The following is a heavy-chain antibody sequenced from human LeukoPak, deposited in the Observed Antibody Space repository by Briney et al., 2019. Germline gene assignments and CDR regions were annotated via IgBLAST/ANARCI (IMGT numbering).Heavy chain of an antibody. V-gene: IGHV4-34*01. D-gene: IGHD1-14*01. Sequence: SETLSLTCAVQGASLRGSYWSWIRQPPAKGLQWIGQIDHSGSTHSIPSLNSRVTISLDTSQSQVSLKVNSVTAADTAVYFCARGGNGWYFDLWGRGTLVAVSS. CDR3: ARGGNGWYFDL. J-gene: IGHJ2*01. CDR2: IDHSGST. CDR1: GASLRGSY.